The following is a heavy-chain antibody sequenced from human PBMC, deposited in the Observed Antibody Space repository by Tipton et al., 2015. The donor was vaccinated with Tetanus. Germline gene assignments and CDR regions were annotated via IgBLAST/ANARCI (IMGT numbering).Heavy chain of an antibody. J-gene: IGHJ4*02. V-gene: IGHV4-39*02. CDR1: GGSISDKKYY. CDR2: IYFKGDT. Sequence: TLSLTCTVSGGSISDKKYYWGWIRQPPGKGLEWIASIYFKGDTYYSPTLKSRVTIAVDTSQNVFSLSLTSVTAADTAVYYCARPIKQWLVPVDSWSQGTLVTVSS. D-gene: IGHD6-19*01. CDR3: ARPIKQWLVPVDS.